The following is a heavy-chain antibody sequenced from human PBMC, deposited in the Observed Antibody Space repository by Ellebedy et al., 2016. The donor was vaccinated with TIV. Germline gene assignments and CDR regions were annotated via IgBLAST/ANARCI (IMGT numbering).Heavy chain of an antibody. CDR1: GFTFSSYS. CDR2: ISSGISI. Sequence: GESLKISCTASGFTFSSYSMTWVRQAPGKGLEWISYISSGISIYYADSVKGRFTISRDNAKNSLYLQMHSLRVEDTAVYYCAREAWGSYGTEYLQHWGQGTLVTVSA. D-gene: IGHD3-16*01. CDR3: AREAWGSYGTEYLQH. J-gene: IGHJ1*01. V-gene: IGHV3-48*04.